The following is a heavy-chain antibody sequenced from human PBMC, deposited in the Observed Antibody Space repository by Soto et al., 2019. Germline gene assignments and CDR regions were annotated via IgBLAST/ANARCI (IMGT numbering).Heavy chain of an antibody. CDR2: FYWDDDK. Sequence: QITLKESGPPLVKPTQTLTLTCTFSGFSLSTGGVGVGWIRQPPGKALEWLALFYWDDDKRYSPSLKSRVTITKDTSKNQVVLTLTNMDPVDTATYYCAHSYYFDSSGYSYYFDYWGQGTLVTVSS. CDR1: GFSLSTGGVG. V-gene: IGHV2-5*02. J-gene: IGHJ4*02. D-gene: IGHD3-22*01. CDR3: AHSYYFDSSGYSYYFDY.